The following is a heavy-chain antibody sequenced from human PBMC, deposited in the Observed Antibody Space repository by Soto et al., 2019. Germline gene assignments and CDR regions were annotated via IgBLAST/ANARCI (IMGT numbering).Heavy chain of an antibody. CDR1: GFTFSSYS. Sequence: EVQLVESGGGLVKHGGSLRLSCAASGFTFSSYSMNWVRQAPGKGLEWVSSISSSSSYIYYADSVKGRFTISRDNAKNSLSLQMHSLRAEATAVYYCARDLYSSSARYFDYWGQGTLVTVSS. J-gene: IGHJ4*02. V-gene: IGHV3-21*01. CDR2: ISSSSSYI. CDR3: ARDLYSSSARYFDY. D-gene: IGHD6-6*01.